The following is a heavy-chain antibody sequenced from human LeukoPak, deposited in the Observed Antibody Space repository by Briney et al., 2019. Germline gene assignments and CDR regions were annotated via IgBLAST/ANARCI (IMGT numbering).Heavy chain of an antibody. J-gene: IGHJ6*02. CDR1: GGSISSYY. CDR3: ARGRIAAAGYDPYYYGMDV. V-gene: IGHV4-59*01. CDR2: IYYSVRT. D-gene: IGHD6-13*01. Sequence: SETLSLPCTDSGGSISSYYRSWIRPPPAKGLEWIGYIYYSVRTNYTPSLKSRVTISIDTSKNQFSLKLSSVTAADTAVYYCARGRIAAAGYDPYYYGMDVWGQGTTVTVSS.